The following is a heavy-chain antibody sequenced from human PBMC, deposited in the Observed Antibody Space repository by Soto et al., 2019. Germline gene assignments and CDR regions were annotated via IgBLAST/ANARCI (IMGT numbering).Heavy chain of an antibody. Sequence: GGSLRLSCAASGFTFSDYYIHWIRRAPGKGLEWMSYISGSSSYTNYADSVKGRFTISRDNAKNSLYLQMNSLRAEDTAVYYCAKDTTTTLAYDISDQGTRVTVSS. CDR3: AKDTTTTLAYDI. CDR2: ISGSSSYT. J-gene: IGHJ3*02. D-gene: IGHD1-26*01. V-gene: IGHV3-11*05. CDR1: GFTFSDYY.